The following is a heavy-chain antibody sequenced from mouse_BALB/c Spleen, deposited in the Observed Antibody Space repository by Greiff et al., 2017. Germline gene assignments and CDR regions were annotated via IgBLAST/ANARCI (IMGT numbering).Heavy chain of an antibody. D-gene: IGHD2-1*01. CDR2: IDTSDSYT. V-gene: IGHV1-69*01. Sequence: QVQLQQPGAELVMPGASVKMSCKASGYTFTDYWMRWVKQRPGQGLEWIGAIDTSDSYTSYNQKFKGKATLTVDESSSTAYMQLSSLTSEDSAVYYCARGYYGNYDYAMDYWGQGTSVTVSS. CDR3: ARGYYGNYDYAMDY. CDR1: GYTFTDYW. J-gene: IGHJ4*01.